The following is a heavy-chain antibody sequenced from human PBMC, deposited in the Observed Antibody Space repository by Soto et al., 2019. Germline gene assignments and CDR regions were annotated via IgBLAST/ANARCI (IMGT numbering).Heavy chain of an antibody. D-gene: IGHD2-15*01. V-gene: IGHV4-59*01. Sequence: PPGKGLEWIGYIYYSRSTNYNPSLKSRVTISVDTSKNQFSLKLSSVTAADTAVYYCARVAYCSFIRAEDDIRYNVPVSAFLLTRSSDL. J-gene: IGHJ2*01. CDR3: ARVAYCSFIRAEDDIRYNVPVSAFLLTRSSDL. CDR2: IYYSRST.